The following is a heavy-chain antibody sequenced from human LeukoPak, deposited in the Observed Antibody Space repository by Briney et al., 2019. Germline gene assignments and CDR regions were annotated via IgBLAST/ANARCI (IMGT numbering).Heavy chain of an antibody. D-gene: IGHD2-21*02. V-gene: IGHV3-11*01. Sequence: GGSLRLSCAASGFTFSDYYMSWIRQARGKGLEWVSYISSSGSTIYYAGSVKGRFTISRDNAKNSLYLQMNSLRAEDTAVYYCASLYCGGDRYKDYWGQGTLVTVSS. CDR2: ISSSGSTI. J-gene: IGHJ4*02. CDR3: ASLYCGGDRYKDY. CDR1: GFTFSDYY.